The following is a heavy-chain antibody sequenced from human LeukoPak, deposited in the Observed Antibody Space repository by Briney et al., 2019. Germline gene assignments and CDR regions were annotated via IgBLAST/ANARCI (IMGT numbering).Heavy chain of an antibody. Sequence: PSETLSLTCTVSGGSISSYYWSWIRQPPGKGLEWIGYIYTSGSTNYNPSLKSGVTISVDTSKTQFSLKLSSVTAADTAVYYCARSAMVRGVIMGWFDPWGQGTLVTVSS. CDR3: ARSAMVRGVIMGWFDP. V-gene: IGHV4-4*09. J-gene: IGHJ5*02. CDR1: GGSISSYY. CDR2: IYTSGST. D-gene: IGHD3-10*01.